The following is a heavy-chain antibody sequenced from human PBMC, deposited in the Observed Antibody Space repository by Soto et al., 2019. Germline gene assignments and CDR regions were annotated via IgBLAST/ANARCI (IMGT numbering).Heavy chain of an antibody. V-gene: IGHV3-64D*08. Sequence: GGSLRLSCSASGFTFSSYAMHWVRQAPGKGLEYVSAISSNGGSTYYADSVKGRFTISRDNSKNTLYLQMSSLRAEDTAVYYCVKSLLWFGELSRKRPLSDYYGMDVWGQGTTVTVSS. D-gene: IGHD3-10*01. CDR2: ISSNGGST. CDR3: VKSLLWFGELSRKRPLSDYYGMDV. J-gene: IGHJ6*02. CDR1: GFTFSSYA.